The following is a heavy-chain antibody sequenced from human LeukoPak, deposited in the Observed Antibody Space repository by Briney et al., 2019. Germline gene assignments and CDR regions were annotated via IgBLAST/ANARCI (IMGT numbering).Heavy chain of an antibody. CDR2: INPSGGST. D-gene: IGHD3-22*01. J-gene: IGHJ4*02. Sequence: GASVKVSCKASGYTFSSYYMHWARQAPGQGLEWMGIINPSGGSTKYAQKLQGRVTMTRDTSTSTVYMELSSLRSEDTAVYYCARDDSSGPQVYWGQGTLVSVSS. V-gene: IGHV1-46*01. CDR3: ARDDSSGPQVY. CDR1: GYTFSSYY.